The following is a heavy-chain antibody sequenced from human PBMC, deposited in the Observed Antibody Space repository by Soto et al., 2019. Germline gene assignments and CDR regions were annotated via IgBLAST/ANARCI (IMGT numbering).Heavy chain of an antibody. V-gene: IGHV2-5*02. CDR3: AHRRSLRRTTSGSYFDY. CDR1: GFSLSTSGVG. CDR2: IYWDDDK. Sequence: SGPTLVNPTQTLTLTCTFSGFSLSTSGVGVGWIRQPPGKALEWLALIYWDDDKRYSPSLKSRLTITKDTSKNQVVLTMTNMDPVDTATYYCAHRRSLRRTTSGSYFDYWGQGTLVTVSS. D-gene: IGHD1-26*01. J-gene: IGHJ4*02.